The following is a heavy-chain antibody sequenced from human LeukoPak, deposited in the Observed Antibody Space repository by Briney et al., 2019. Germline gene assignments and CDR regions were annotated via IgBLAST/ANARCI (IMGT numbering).Heavy chain of an antibody. J-gene: IGHJ6*04. D-gene: IGHD3-10*02. CDR1: GFTFSSYW. CDR3: AELGITMIGGV. V-gene: IGHV3-7*01. CDR2: IKRDGSEK. Sequence: GGSLRLSCAASGFTFSSYWMTWVRQAPGKGLEWVGNIKRDGSEKYYVDSVKGRFTISRDNAKNSLYLQMNSLRAEDTAVYYCAELGITMIGGVWGKGTTVTISS.